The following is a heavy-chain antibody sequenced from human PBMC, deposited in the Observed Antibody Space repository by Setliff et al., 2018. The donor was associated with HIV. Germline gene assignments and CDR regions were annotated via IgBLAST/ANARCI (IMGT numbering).Heavy chain of an antibody. CDR2: INPAGNPT. CDR1: GYTFTSDY. V-gene: IGHV1-46*01. D-gene: IGHD6-19*01. CDR3: AKDIPCPAINSGRIKNWFDP. Sequence: ASVKVSCKASGYTFTSDYIHWVRQAPGQGLEWMGIINPAGNPTRYAKKFQGRLTMTRETTTNTVYMEMSSRRSENTAVFYCAKDIPCPAINSGRIKNWFDPWGEGTLVTVSS. J-gene: IGHJ5*02.